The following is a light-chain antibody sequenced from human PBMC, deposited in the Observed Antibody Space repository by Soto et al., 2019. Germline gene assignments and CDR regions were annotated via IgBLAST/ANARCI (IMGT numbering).Light chain of an antibody. J-gene: IGLJ3*02. CDR3: QTWGTGPWV. Sequence: QLVLNQSPSASASLGASVKLTCTLSSGHSSYAIAWHQQQPEKGPRYLMKLNSDGSHNKGDGIPDRFSGSSSGAERYLTISSLQSEDEADYYCQTWGTGPWVFGGGTKLTVL. V-gene: IGLV4-69*01. CDR2: LNSDGSH. CDR1: SGHSSYA.